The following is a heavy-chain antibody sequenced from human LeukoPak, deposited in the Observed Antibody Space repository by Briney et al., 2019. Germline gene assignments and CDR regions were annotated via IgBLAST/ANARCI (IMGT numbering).Heavy chain of an antibody. V-gene: IGHV1-69*01. CDR2: IIPIFDTA. Sequence: AASVKVSCKASGGTFNNYAFRWVRLAPGQGLEWRGVIIPIFDTAHYAQKFQGRVTITADESTSTAYMELSSLRSEDTAVYYCARDATLLWFGETLGGNFDYWGQGTLVTVSS. CDR3: ARDATLLWFGETLGGNFDY. D-gene: IGHD3-10*01. J-gene: IGHJ4*02. CDR1: GGTFNNYA.